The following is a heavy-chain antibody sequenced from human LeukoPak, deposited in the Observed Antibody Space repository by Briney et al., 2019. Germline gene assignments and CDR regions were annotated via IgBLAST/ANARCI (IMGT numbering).Heavy chain of an antibody. CDR1: GFTFSSYW. D-gene: IGHD6-19*01. V-gene: IGHV3-74*01. CDR2: INSDGSST. CDR3: ARVLAGEAYFDY. J-gene: IGHJ4*02. Sequence: GGSLRLSCAASGFTFSSYWMHWVRQAPGKGLAWVSRINSDGSSTSYADSVKGRFTISRDNAKNTLYLQMNSLRAEDTAVYYCARVLAGEAYFDYWGQGTLVTVSS.